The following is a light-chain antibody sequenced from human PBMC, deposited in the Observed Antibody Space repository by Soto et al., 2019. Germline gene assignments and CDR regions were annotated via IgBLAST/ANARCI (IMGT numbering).Light chain of an antibody. CDR3: SSYTSSSTQV. CDR1: SSDVGGYNY. V-gene: IGLV2-14*01. J-gene: IGLJ2*01. CDR2: EVS. Sequence: QSVLTQPASVSGSPGQSITISCTGTSSDVGGYNYVSWYQQHPGKAPKLMIYEVSNRPSGVSNRFSGSKSGITASLTISGLQAEDEADYYCSSYTSSSTQVFGGGTQLTVL.